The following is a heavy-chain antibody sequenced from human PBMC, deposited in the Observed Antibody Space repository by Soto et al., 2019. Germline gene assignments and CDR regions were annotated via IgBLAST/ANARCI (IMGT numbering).Heavy chain of an antibody. CDR1: GGSISSFY. J-gene: IGHJ4*02. CDR3: ARRHFYGSD. D-gene: IGHD3-10*01. CDR2: FYYSGST. Sequence: SETLSLTCTVSGGSISSFYWSWIRQPPGKGLEWIGYFYYSGSTNYNPSLQGRVTISVDTSKNTLYLQMNIVRAEDTAVYYCARRHFYGSDWGQGTLVTVSS. V-gene: IGHV4-59*12.